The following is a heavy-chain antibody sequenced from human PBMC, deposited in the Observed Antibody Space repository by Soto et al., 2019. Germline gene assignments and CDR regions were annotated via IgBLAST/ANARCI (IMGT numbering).Heavy chain of an antibody. Sequence: XVTLSLTCTVSGGSIGSHYWSWIRQPPGKGLEWIGYLSYGGNTNYNPSLKSRVTISLDTSKNQFSLKLSSVTAADTAVYYCARRDWNDAFDIWGQGTMVTVSS. CDR2: LSYGGNT. J-gene: IGHJ3*02. CDR3: ARRDWNDAFDI. D-gene: IGHD1-1*01. V-gene: IGHV4-59*11. CDR1: GGSIGSHY.